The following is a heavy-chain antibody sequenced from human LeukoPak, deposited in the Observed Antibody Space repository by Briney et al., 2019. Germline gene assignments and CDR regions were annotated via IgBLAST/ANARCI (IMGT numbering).Heavy chain of an antibody. CDR2: ISSSSSTI. CDR3: ARAAVTTMNAFDI. CDR1: GFTVSSNY. V-gene: IGHV3-48*04. Sequence: GGSLRLSCAASGFTVSSNYMNWVRQAPGKGLEWVSYISSSSSTIYYADSVKGRFTISRDNAKNSLYLQMNSLRAEDTAVYYCARAAVTTMNAFDIWGQGTMVTVSS. D-gene: IGHD4-17*01. J-gene: IGHJ3*02.